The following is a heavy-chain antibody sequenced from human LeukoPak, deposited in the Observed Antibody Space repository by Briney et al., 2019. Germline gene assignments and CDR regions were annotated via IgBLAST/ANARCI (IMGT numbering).Heavy chain of an antibody. CDR3: ARAVAYYYVSGNYYPGAFDI. CDR2: LYSGANT. J-gene: IGHJ3*02. Sequence: GGSLRLSCTASGLSVSSNFMSWVRQAPGKGLEWVSVLYSGANTYYADSVKGRFTISRDNSKNTLYLQMNSLRADDTAVYYCARAVAYYYVSGNYYPGAFDIWGQGTMVTVSS. CDR1: GLSVSSNF. D-gene: IGHD3-10*01. V-gene: IGHV3-53*01.